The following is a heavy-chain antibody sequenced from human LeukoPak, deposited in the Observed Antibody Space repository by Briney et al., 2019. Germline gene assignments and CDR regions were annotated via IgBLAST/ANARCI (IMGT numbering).Heavy chain of an antibody. J-gene: IGHJ5*02. CDR1: GGTFSSYA. CDR2: IIPILGIA. CDR3: ARDPDLGGYNWFDP. Sequence: ASVRVSCKASGGTFSSYAISWVRQAPGQGLEWMGRIIPILGIANYAQKFQGRVTITADKSTSTAYMELSSLRSEDTAVYYCARDPDLGGYNWFDPWGQGTLVTVSS. D-gene: IGHD3-16*01. V-gene: IGHV1-69*04.